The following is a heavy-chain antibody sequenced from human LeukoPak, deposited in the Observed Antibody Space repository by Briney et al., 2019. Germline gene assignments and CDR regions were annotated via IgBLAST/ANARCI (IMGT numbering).Heavy chain of an antibody. CDR3: ARGPGRRDGYNRGYYGMDV. CDR1: GGSISSGSYY. J-gene: IGHJ6*02. D-gene: IGHD5-24*01. CDR2: IYTSGTT. Sequence: SETLSLTCTVSGGSISSGSYYWSWIRQPAGKGLEWIGRIYTSGTTNYNPSLKSRVTISVDTSKNQFSLNLRSVTAADTAVYYCARGPGRRDGYNRGYYGMDVWGQGTTVTVSS. V-gene: IGHV4-61*02.